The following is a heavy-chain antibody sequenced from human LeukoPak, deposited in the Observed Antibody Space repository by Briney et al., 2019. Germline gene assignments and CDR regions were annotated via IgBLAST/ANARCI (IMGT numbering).Heavy chain of an antibody. V-gene: IGHV1-69*06. D-gene: IGHD3-22*01. CDR2: IIPIFGTA. Sequence: SVKVSCKASGGTFSSYAISWVRQAPGQGLEWMGGIIPIFGTANYAQKFQGRVTITADKSTSKAYMEMRRLRSGETAVYYCARDYYDSSGYYFDYWGQGTLVTVSS. CDR1: GGTFSSYA. CDR3: ARDYYDSSGYYFDY. J-gene: IGHJ4*02.